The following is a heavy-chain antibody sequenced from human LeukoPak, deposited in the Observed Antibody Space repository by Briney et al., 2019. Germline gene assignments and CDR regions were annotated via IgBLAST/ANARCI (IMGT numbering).Heavy chain of an antibody. Sequence: SETLSLTCTVSGAYMRLKYWTWIRQPPGKGLEWIGSIHPSGMLYNNPSLESRVTMSRDTSKNQFSLNLNSVTAADTAVYFCSRGLDSRKLGYWGQGILVTVSS. V-gene: IGHV4-4*07. CDR2: IHPSGML. CDR1: GAYMRLKY. CDR3: SRGLDSRKLGY. D-gene: IGHD3-22*01. J-gene: IGHJ4*02.